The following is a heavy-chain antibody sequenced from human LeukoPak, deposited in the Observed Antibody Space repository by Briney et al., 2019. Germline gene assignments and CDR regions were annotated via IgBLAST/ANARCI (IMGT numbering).Heavy chain of an antibody. Sequence: PSKTLSLTCTVSGGSISSYYWSWIRQPPGKGLEWIGYIYYSGSTNYNPSLKSRVTISVDTSKNQFSLKLSSVTAADTAVYYCARVWVMAYFDYWGQGTLVTVSS. CDR1: GGSISSYY. J-gene: IGHJ4*02. V-gene: IGHV4-59*01. CDR3: ARVWVMAYFDY. CDR2: IYYSGST. D-gene: IGHD2-21*01.